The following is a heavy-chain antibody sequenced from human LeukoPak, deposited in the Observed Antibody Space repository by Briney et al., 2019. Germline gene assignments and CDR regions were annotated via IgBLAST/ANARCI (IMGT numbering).Heavy chain of an antibody. J-gene: IGHJ4*02. Sequence: GGSLRLSCAASGFTFSSYSMNWVRQAPGKGLEWVSSISSSSSYIYYADSVEGRFTISRDNAKNSLYLQMNSLRAEDTAVYYCSRDPDGGNSYFDYWGQGTLVTVSS. D-gene: IGHD4-23*01. CDR1: GFTFSSYS. CDR3: SRDPDGGNSYFDY. V-gene: IGHV3-21*01. CDR2: ISSSSSYI.